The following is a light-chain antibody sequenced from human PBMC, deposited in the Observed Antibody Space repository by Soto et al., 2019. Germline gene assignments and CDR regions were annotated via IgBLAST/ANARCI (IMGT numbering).Light chain of an antibody. J-gene: IGKJ1*01. V-gene: IGKV4-1*01. CDR2: WAS. CDR3: QQYLSTPRT. Sequence: DIVMTQSPDSLAVSLGERATINCESSQSVFYSYTNKNCLAWYQQRPGQPPKLLIYWASTRESGVPDRFSGSGSGTDFTLTISSLQAEDVAVYYGQQYLSTPRTFGQGTKVVIK. CDR1: QSVFYSYTNKNC.